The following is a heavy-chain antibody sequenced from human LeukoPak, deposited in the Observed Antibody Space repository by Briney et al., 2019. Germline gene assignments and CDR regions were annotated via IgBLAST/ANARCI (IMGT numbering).Heavy chain of an antibody. V-gene: IGHV4-30-4*08. CDR3: ARAVHSRYSSGWNYYFDY. D-gene: IGHD6-19*01. J-gene: IGHJ4*02. Sequence: SETLSLTCTVSGGSISSGSYYWSWIRQPPGKDLECIGYIYYSGSTYYNPSLKSRIIISVDTSNNQFSLKLNSVTAADTAIYYCARAVHSRYSSGWNYYFDYWGQGTLVTVSS. CDR1: GGSISSGSYY. CDR2: IYYSGST.